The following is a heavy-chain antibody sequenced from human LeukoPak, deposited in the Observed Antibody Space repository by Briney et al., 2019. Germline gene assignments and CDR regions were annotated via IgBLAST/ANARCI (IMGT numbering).Heavy chain of an antibody. CDR3: ARVLEPLIYYMDV. D-gene: IGHD3-3*01. J-gene: IGHJ6*03. V-gene: IGHV1-69*13. CDR1: GYTFTSYG. Sequence: SVKVSYKASGYTFTSYGISWVRQAPGQGLEWMGGIIPIFGTANYAQKFQGRVTITADESTSTAYMELSSLRSEDTAVYYCARVLEPLIYYMDVWGKGTTVTVSS. CDR2: IIPIFGTA.